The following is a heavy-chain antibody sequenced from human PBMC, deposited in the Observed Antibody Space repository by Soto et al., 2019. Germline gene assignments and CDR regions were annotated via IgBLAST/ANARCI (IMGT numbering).Heavy chain of an antibody. Sequence: SETLSLTCTVSGGSISSGGYYWSWIRQHPGKGLEWIGYIYYSGSTYYNPSLKSRVTISVDTSKNQFSLKLSSVTAADTAVYYCARRGYSYGPSGNYYGMDVWGQGTTVTVSS. CDR1: GGSISSGGYY. J-gene: IGHJ6*02. CDR2: IYYSGST. CDR3: ARRGYSYGPSGNYYGMDV. D-gene: IGHD5-18*01. V-gene: IGHV4-31*03.